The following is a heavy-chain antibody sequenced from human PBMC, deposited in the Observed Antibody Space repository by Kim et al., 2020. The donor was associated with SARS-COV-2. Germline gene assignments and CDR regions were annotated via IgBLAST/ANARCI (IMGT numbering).Heavy chain of an antibody. Sequence: SETLSLTCTVSGGSLSSSSYYWGWIRQPPGKGLEWIGTAYYIGNTYYNPSLKSRVTISVDTSKNQFSLKLGSVTAADTAVYYCARTQRYTSGWYV. D-gene: IGHD6-19*01. J-gene: IGHJ2*01. CDR2: AYYIGNT. CDR1: GGSLSSSSYY. V-gene: IGHV4-39*01. CDR3: ARTQRYTSGWYV.